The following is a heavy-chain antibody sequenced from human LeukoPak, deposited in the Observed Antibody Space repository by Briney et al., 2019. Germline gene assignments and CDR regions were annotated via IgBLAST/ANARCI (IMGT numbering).Heavy chain of an antibody. CDR3: ARDRVLYFYYGMDV. Sequence: PGGSLRLSCAASGFTFSSCAMSWVRQAPGKGLEWVAVVSYDGSSENYADSVKGRFTISRDNSKNTLYLQMNSLRAEDTAVYYCARDRVLYFYYGMDVWGQGTTVTVSS. J-gene: IGHJ6*02. D-gene: IGHD2-21*01. V-gene: IGHV3-30-3*01. CDR1: GFTFSSCA. CDR2: VSYDGSSE.